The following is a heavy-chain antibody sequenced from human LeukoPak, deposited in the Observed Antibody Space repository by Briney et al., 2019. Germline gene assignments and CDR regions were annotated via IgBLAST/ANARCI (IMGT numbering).Heavy chain of an antibody. D-gene: IGHD5-18*01. CDR3: ARADWDTAMIDY. V-gene: IGHV3-30*04. J-gene: IGHJ4*02. CDR1: GFTFSSYA. Sequence: GGSLRLSCAASGFTFSSYAMHWVRQAPGKGLEWVAVISYDGSNKYYADSVKGRFTISRDNSKNTLYLQINTLRAEDTAVYYCARADWDTAMIDYWGQGTLVTVSS. CDR2: ISYDGSNK.